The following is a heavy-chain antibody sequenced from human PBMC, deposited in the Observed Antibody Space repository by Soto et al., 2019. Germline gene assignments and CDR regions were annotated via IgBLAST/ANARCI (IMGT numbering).Heavy chain of an antibody. Sequence: QVQLVQSGAAVKKPGASVKVSCKVSGYTLTELSMHWVRQAPGKGLEWMGGFDPEDGETIYAQKFQGRVTMTEDTSTDTAYMELSSLRSEDTAVYYCATGGAITFGGVIVIGPFDYWGQGTLVTVSS. V-gene: IGHV1-24*01. CDR2: FDPEDGET. CDR3: ATGGAITFGGVIVIGPFDY. CDR1: GYTLTELS. J-gene: IGHJ4*02. D-gene: IGHD3-16*02.